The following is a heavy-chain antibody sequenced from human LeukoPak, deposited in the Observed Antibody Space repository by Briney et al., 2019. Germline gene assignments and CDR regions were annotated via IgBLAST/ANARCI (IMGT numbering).Heavy chain of an antibody. CDR1: GGTFSSYA. D-gene: IGHD6-19*01. CDR3: ARARIAVAGFDY. Sequence: SVKVSCKACGGTFSSYAISWVRQAPGQGLEWMGGIIPIFGTANYAQKFQGRVTITADESTSTAYMELSSLRSEDTAVYYCARARIAVAGFDYWGQGTLVTVSS. J-gene: IGHJ4*02. CDR2: IIPIFGTA. V-gene: IGHV1-69*01.